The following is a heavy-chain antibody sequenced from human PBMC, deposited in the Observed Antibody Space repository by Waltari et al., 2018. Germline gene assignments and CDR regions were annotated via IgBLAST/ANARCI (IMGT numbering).Heavy chain of an antibody. CDR3: ARHRAYYYGSGVRVGYYYMDV. CDR2: IYYSGST. Sequence: QLQLQESGPGLVKPSETLSLTCTVSGGSISSSSYYWGWIRQPPGKGLEWIGSIYYSGSTYYNPALKSRVTISVDTSKNQFSLKLSSVTAADTAVYYCARHRAYYYGSGVRVGYYYMDVWGKGTTVTVSS. CDR1: GGSISSSSYY. D-gene: IGHD3-10*01. J-gene: IGHJ6*03. V-gene: IGHV4-39*01.